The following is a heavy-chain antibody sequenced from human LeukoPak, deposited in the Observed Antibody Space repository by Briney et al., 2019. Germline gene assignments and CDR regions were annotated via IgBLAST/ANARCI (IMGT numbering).Heavy chain of an antibody. D-gene: IGHD3-10*01. J-gene: IGHJ3*02. CDR3: ASSYGSGSYAFDI. V-gene: IGHV4-59*01. Sequence: SETRSLTCTVSGGSISSYYWSWIRQPPGKGLEWIGYIYYSGSTNYNPSLKSRVTISVDTSKNQFSLKLSSVTAADTAVYYCASSYGSGSYAFDIWGQGTMVTVSS. CDR1: GGSISSYY. CDR2: IYYSGST.